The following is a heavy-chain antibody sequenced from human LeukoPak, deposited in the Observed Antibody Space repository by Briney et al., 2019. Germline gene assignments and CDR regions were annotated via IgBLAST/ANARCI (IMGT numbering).Heavy chain of an antibody. CDR2: IYYSGST. J-gene: IGHJ4*02. D-gene: IGHD5-12*01. CDR3: ARDRLGGYSYVY. CDR1: GGSISSGGYY. Sequence: PSQTLSLTCTVSGGSISSGGYYWSWIRQHPGKGLEWIGYIYYSGSTYYNPSLKSRVTIPKDTSKNQFSLKLSSVTAADTAVYYCARDRLGGYSYVYWGQGSLVTVSS. V-gene: IGHV4-31*03.